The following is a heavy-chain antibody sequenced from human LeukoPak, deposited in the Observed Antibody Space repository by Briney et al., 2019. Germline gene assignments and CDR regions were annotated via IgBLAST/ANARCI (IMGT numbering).Heavy chain of an antibody. D-gene: IGHD3-22*01. J-gene: IGHJ4*02. Sequence: SVKVSCKASGGTFSSYAISWVRQAPGQGLEWMGGIIPIFGTANYAQKFQGRDTITTDESTSTAYMELSSLRSEDTAVYYCARVYLMNYYDSSGYYDYWGQGTLVTVSS. CDR3: ARVYLMNYYDSSGYYDY. V-gene: IGHV1-69*05. CDR1: GGTFSSYA. CDR2: IIPIFGTA.